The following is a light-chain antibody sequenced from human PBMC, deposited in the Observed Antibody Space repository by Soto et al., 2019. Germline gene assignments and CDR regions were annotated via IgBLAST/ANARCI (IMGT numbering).Light chain of an antibody. CDR2: EVN. CDR3: CSYAGSSTYV. V-gene: IGLV2-23*02. J-gene: IGLJ1*01. Sequence: QSVLTQPASVSGSPGQSITISCTGTSSDVGSYNFVSWYQQQPGRAPKLMIYEVNKRPSGVSNRFSGSKSGNTASLTISGLQAEDEADYSCCSYAGSSTYVFGTGTKVTV. CDR1: SSDVGSYNF.